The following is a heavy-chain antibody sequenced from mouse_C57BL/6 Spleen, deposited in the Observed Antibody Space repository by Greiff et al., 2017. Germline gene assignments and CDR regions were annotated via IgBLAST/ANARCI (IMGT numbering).Heavy chain of an antibody. CDR3: ARLGGLVWSYAMDY. CDR2: IYPSDSET. Sequence: QVQLQQPGAELVRPGSSVKLSCKASGYTFTSYWMDWVKQRPGQGLEWIGNIYPSDSETHYNQKFKDKATLTVDKSSSTAYMQLSSLTSEDSAVYYCARLGGLVWSYAMDYWGQGTSVTVSS. J-gene: IGHJ4*01. V-gene: IGHV1-61*01. CDR1: GYTFTSYW. D-gene: IGHD2-10*02.